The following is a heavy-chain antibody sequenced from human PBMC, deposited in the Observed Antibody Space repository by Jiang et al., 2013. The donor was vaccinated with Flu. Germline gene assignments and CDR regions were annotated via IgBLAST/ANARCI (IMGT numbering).Heavy chain of an antibody. D-gene: IGHD3-3*01. J-gene: IGHJ3*02. CDR3: ATQTPPRSITIFGVDPGNDAFDI. V-gene: IGHV4-4*07. Sequence: PGLVKPSETLSLTCTVSGGSISSYYWSWIRQPAGKGLEWIGRIYTSGSTNYNPSLKSRVTMSVDTSKNQFSLKLSSVTAADTAVYYCATQTPPRSITIFGVDPGNDAFDIWGQGTMVTVSS. CDR2: IYTSGST. CDR1: GGSISSYY.